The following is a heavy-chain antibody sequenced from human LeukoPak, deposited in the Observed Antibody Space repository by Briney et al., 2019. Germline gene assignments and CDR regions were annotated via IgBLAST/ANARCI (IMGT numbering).Heavy chain of an antibody. CDR2: INPNSGGT. D-gene: IGHD3-9*01. V-gene: IGHV1-2*02. CDR1: GYTFTGYY. J-gene: IGHJ4*02. CDR3: ARGAQVLRYFDWLLSH. Sequence: ASVKVSCKASGYTFTGYYMHGVRQAPGQGLEWMGWINPNSGGTNYAQKFQGRVTMTRDTSISTAYMELSRLRSDDTAVYYCARGAQVLRYFDWLLSHWGQETLVTVSS.